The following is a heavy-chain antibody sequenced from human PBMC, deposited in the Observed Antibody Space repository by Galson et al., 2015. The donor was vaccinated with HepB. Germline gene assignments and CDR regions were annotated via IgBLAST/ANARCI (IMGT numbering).Heavy chain of an antibody. D-gene: IGHD2-15*01. J-gene: IGHJ4*02. CDR2: IIPILGIA. V-gene: IGHV1-69*02. Sequence: SVKVSCKASGGTFSSYTISWVRQAPGQGLEWMGRIIPILGIANYAQKFQGRVTITADKSTSTAYMELSSLRSEDTAVYYCARAYCSGGSCYKGDFDYWGQGTLVTVSS. CDR1: GGTFSSYT. CDR3: ARAYCSGGSCYKGDFDY.